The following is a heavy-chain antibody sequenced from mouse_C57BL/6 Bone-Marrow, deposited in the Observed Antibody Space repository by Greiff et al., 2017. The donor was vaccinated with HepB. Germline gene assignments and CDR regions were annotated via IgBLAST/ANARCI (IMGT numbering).Heavy chain of an antibody. CDR2: IDPNRGGT. Sequence: QVQLQQPGAELVKPGASVKLSCKASGYTFTSYWMHWVKQRPGRGLEWIGRIDPNRGGTKYNEKFKSKATLTVDKPSSTAYMQLSSLTSEDSAVYYCARGEGANFGPWFAYWGQGTLVTVSA. CDR1: GYTFTSYW. D-gene: IGHD6-1*01. CDR3: ARGEGANFGPWFAY. V-gene: IGHV1-72*01. J-gene: IGHJ3*01.